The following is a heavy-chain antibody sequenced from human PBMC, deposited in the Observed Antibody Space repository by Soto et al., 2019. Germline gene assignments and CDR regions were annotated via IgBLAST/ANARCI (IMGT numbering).Heavy chain of an antibody. J-gene: IGHJ6*03. D-gene: IGHD2-2*01. CDR2: INHSGST. CDR1: GGSFSGYY. CDR3: ARALAGPAAPLPYYYYYMDV. Sequence: SGTLSLTRAVYGGSFSGYYWSWIRQPPGKGLEWIGEINHSGSTNYNPSLKSRVTISVDTSKNQFSLKLSSVTAADTAVYYCARALAGPAAPLPYYYYYMDVWGKGTTVTVSS. V-gene: IGHV4-34*01.